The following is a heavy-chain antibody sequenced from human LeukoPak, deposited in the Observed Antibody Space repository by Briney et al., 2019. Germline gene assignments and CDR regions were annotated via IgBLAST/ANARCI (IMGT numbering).Heavy chain of an antibody. CDR2: INHSGST. J-gene: IGHJ4*02. CDR1: GGSFSGYY. Sequence: PSETLSLTCAVYGGSFSGYYWSWIRQPPGKGLEWIGEINHSGSTNYNPSLKSRVTISVDTSKNQFSLKLSSVTAADTAVYYCATSTGYSSGWYVYWGQGTLVTVSS. CDR3: ATSTGYSSGWYVY. V-gene: IGHV4-34*01. D-gene: IGHD6-19*01.